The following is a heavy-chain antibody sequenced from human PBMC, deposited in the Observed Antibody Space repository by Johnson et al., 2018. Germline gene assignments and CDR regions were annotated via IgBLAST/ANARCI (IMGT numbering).Heavy chain of an antibody. CDR2: IYHSGST. CDR1: GGPITSRNW. CDR3: ARVEMLYYYDSSGYSIPYVFDI. V-gene: IGHV4-4*02. Sequence: QVQLQESGPGLVKPSGTLSLTCAVSGGPITSRNWWSWVRQPPGNGLEWLGEIYHSGSTNYTPSLKSRVTISVDKSKNQFSLKLTSVTAADTAVYYWARVEMLYYYDSSGYSIPYVFDIWGQGTMVTVSS. D-gene: IGHD3-22*01. J-gene: IGHJ3*02.